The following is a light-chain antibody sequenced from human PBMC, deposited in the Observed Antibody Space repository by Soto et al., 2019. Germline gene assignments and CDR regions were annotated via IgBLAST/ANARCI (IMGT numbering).Light chain of an antibody. J-gene: IGKJ3*01. V-gene: IGKV3-20*01. CDR3: QHCDYLPI. Sequence: EFVLTQSPGTLSLSPGERATLSCRASQTVRNNYLAWYQQKPGQAPRLLIYDASSRATGIPDRFSGGGSGTDFTLTISRLEPEDFAVYYCQHCDYLPIFGPGTTVDFK. CDR1: QTVRNNY. CDR2: DAS.